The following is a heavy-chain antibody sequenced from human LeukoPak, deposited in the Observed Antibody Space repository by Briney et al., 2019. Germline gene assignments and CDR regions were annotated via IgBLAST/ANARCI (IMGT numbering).Heavy chain of an antibody. J-gene: IGHJ6*02. V-gene: IGHV3-7*03. Sequence: PGGSLRLSCAASGFTFTNYWMSWVRQAPGKGLEWVANMKPDGSERYYVDSVKGRFTVSRDNAKNSQYFQMNSLRAEDTAVYYCARERIVGAASTRYYGMDVWGQGTTVTVSS. D-gene: IGHD1-26*01. CDR3: ARERIVGAASTRYYGMDV. CDR2: MKPDGSER. CDR1: GFTFTNYW.